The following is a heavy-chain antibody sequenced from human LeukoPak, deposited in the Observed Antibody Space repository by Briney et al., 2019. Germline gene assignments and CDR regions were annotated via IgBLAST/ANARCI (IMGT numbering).Heavy chain of an antibody. Sequence: PGGSLRLSCAVSGFPFSFYEIXXXXXXPXXXXEWVXNIGSSGRTRYYADSVKGRFXXXRDNAKNSLYLQMNSLRVEDTGVYYCALLAVASDFDYWGQGALVTVSS. D-gene: IGHD6-19*01. V-gene: IGHV3-48*03. CDR1: GFPFSFYE. CDR3: ALLAVASDFDY. J-gene: IGHJ4*02. CDR2: IGSSGRTR.